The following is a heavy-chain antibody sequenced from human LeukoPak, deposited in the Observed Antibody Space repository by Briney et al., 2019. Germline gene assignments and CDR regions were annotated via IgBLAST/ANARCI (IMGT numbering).Heavy chain of an antibody. CDR3: ARVATTSSEWSLDY. CDR1: GFACSAYW. CDR2: INSDGSST. D-gene: IGHD3-22*01. J-gene: IGHJ4*02. Sequence: GGYLRLSCAASGFACSAYWMHWVRQSLGKGRVWVSRINSDGSSTDYADSGRGRFTIARDIAKSTLYLQMNSLGAEDTAVYYCARVATTSSEWSLDYWGQGTLVTVSS. V-gene: IGHV3-74*01.